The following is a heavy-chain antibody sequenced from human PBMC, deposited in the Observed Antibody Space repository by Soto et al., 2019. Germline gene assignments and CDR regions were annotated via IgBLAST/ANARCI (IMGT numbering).Heavy chain of an antibody. D-gene: IGHD3-10*01. CDR2: IYYSGSS. CDR1: GDSISRNGCF. CDR3: ARGTMLRGPGYYYAMDV. J-gene: IGHJ6*02. V-gene: IGHV4-31*03. Sequence: ASETLSLTFTVSGDSISRNGCFWTWIRQHPGKGLEWIGYIYYSGSSYYNPSLKSRVIISVDTSKNHFSLNLTAVTAADTAVYYCARGTMLRGPGYYYAMDVWGQGTTVTVSS.